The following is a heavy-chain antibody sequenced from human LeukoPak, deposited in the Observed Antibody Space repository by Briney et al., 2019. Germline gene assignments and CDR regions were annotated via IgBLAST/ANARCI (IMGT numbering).Heavy chain of an antibody. CDR1: GGSISTYY. J-gene: IGHJ6*03. V-gene: IGHV4-59*03. CDR2: IYYSGST. D-gene: IGHD4-11*01. CDR3: ANSGMTTAATRYYYYMDV. Sequence: SQTLSLTCTVAGGSISTYYWSWIRQPPGKGLEWIGYIYYSGSTNYNPSLKSRVTISVDTSKNQFSLILTSVTAADTAVYFCANSGMTTAATRYYYYMDVWGKGTTVIVSS.